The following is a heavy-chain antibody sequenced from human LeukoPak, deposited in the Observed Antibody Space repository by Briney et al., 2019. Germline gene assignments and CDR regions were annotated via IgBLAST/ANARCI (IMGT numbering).Heavy chain of an antibody. D-gene: IGHD6-19*01. CDR2: IRSKANSYAT. J-gene: IGHJ5*02. Sequence: PGGSLRLSCAASGFTFSGSAMHWVRQASGKGLEWVGRIRSKANSYATAYAASVKGRFTISRDDSKNTAYLQMNSLKTEDTAVYYCTRRNRNIAVAGKADGYNWFDPWGQGTLVTVSS. V-gene: IGHV3-73*01. CDR3: TRRNRNIAVAGKADGYNWFDP. CDR1: GFTFSGSA.